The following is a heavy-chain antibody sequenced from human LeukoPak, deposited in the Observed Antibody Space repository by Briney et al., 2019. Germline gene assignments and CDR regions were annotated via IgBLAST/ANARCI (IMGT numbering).Heavy chain of an antibody. V-gene: IGHV1-2*02. CDR3: ARESIVLMVYAF. CDR1: GYTFTGYY. Sequence: GASVKVSCKASGYTFTGYYMHWVRQAPGQELEWMGWINPNSGGTNYAQKFQGRVTMTRDTSISTAYMELSRLRSDDTAVYYCARESIVLMVYAFWGQGTLVTVSS. CDR2: INPNSGGT. D-gene: IGHD2-8*01. J-gene: IGHJ4*02.